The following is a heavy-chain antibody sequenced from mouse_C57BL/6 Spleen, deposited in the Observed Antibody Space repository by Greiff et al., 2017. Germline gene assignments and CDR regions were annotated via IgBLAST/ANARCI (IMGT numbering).Heavy chain of an antibody. CDR1: GYAFSSSW. CDR2: IYPGDGDT. V-gene: IGHV1-82*01. CDR3: ARSGYDYGGY. J-gene: IGHJ2*01. Sequence: VKLQQSGPELVKPGASVKISCKASGYAFSSSWMNWVKQRPGKGLEWIGRIYPGDGDTNYNGKFKGKATLTADKSSSTAYMQLSSLTSEDSAVCFCARSGYDYGGYWGQGTTLTVSS. D-gene: IGHD2-4*01.